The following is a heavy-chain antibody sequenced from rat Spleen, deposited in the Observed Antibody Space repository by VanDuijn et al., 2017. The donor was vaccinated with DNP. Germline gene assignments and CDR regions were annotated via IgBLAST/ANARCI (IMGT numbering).Heavy chain of an antibody. Sequence: EVQLVESGGGLVQPGRSMKLSCAASGFTFSNFPMAWVRQAPTKGLEWVTTISSSGGDTYYRDSVKGRFTISRDNAQSTLYLQMDSLRSEDTATYYCTRHRTIMPYYYAMDAWGQGTLVTVSS. D-gene: IGHD1-12*01. CDR2: ISSSGGDT. V-gene: IGHV5-46*01. J-gene: IGHJ3*01. CDR1: GFTFSNFP. CDR3: TRHRTIMPYYYAMDA.